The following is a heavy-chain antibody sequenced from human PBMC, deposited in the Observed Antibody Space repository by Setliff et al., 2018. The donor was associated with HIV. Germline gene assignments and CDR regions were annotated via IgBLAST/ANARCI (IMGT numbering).Heavy chain of an antibody. CDR2: INGGNDMI. CDR3: AKGPVTDSEVYFDY. CDR1: GFTFSRYN. J-gene: IGHJ4*02. D-gene: IGHD4-4*01. V-gene: IGHV3-48*01. Sequence: GGSLRLSCAASGFTFSRYNLNWVRQSPGKGLEWISYINGGNDMIYYADSVKGRFTISRDSATNSLYLQMNSLRAEDTAVYYCAKGPVTDSEVYFDYWGQGTLVTVSS.